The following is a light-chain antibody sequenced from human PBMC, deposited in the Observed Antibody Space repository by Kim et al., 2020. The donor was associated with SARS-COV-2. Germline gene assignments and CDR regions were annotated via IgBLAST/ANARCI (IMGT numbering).Light chain of an antibody. J-gene: IGKJ2*01. Sequence: GDRVTITCRASQSIGNWLAWYQQQPGKAPKLLMYDVSRLHTGVPSRFGGSGSDTEFTLTISSLQPDDFASYYCQQYNTFPHTFGQGTKLEI. CDR2: DVS. CDR3: QQYNTFPHT. CDR1: QSIGNW. V-gene: IGKV1-5*01.